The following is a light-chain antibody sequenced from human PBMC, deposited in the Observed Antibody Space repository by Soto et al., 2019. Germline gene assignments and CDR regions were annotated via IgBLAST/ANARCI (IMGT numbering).Light chain of an antibody. J-gene: IGLJ3*02. V-gene: IGLV2-8*01. CDR2: EVN. Sequence: QSALTQPPSASGSPGQSVTIPCTGTSSDVGAYNYVSWYQQYPGKAPKLMIYEVNKRPSGVPDRFSGSKSGKTASLAVSGLQPEDEGDYHCTSYAGSTIWVFGGGTKLTVL. CDR1: SSDVGAYNY. CDR3: TSYAGSTIWV.